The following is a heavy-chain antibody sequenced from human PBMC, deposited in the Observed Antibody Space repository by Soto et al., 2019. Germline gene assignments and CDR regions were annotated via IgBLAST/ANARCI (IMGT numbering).Heavy chain of an antibody. CDR2: INPNSGGT. CDR1: GYTSTGYY. J-gene: IGHJ4*02. D-gene: IGHD6-13*01. CDR3: ASTIIAAAGTPYFDY. V-gene: IGHV1-2*02. Sequence: ASVKVSCKTSGYTSTGYYMHWVRQAPGQGLEWMGWINPNSGGTNYAQEFQGRVTMTRDTSISTTYMELSSLRSDDTAVYFCASTIIAAAGTPYFDYWGQGALVTVSS.